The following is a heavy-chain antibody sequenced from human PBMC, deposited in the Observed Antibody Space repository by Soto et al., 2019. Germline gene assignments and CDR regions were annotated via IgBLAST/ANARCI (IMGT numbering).Heavy chain of an antibody. J-gene: IGHJ4*02. CDR2: ISSSSSYI. Sequence: PGGSLRPPCAASGFTFSSYSLNWVRQAPGKGLEGVSSISSSSSYIYYADSVKGRFTISRDNTRNSLYLQMNSLRDEDTALYYCVRYCSTTLCNGVATRTFDYWGQGTLVTVSS. CDR3: VRYCSTTLCNGVATRTFDY. V-gene: IGHV3-21*01. CDR1: GFTFSSYS. D-gene: IGHD2-2*01.